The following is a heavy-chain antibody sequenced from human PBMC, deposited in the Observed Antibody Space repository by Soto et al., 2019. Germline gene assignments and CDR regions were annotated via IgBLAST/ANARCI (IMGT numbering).Heavy chain of an antibody. CDR1: GCSISSYY. CDR2: IYYSGST. J-gene: IGHJ4*02. CDR3: ASVVVAATVYFDY. V-gene: IGHV4-59*01. D-gene: IGHD2-15*01. Sequence: SETLSLTCTVSGCSISSYYWSWIRQPPGKGLGWIGYIYYSGSTNYNPSLKSRVTISVDTSKNQFSLKLSSVTAADTAVYYCASVVVAATVYFDYWGQGTLVTVSS.